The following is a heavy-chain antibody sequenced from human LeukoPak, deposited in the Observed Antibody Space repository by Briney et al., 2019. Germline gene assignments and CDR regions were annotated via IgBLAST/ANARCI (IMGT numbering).Heavy chain of an antibody. Sequence: GGSLRLSCAASGFSFTTYWMGWVRQAPGKGLEWVANINQDESSQYYVDAVRGRFTISRDNAKNSLNLQMNSLRAEDTAVYYCARGLGAISDYWGQGTLVTVSS. CDR1: GFSFTTYW. J-gene: IGHJ4*02. CDR3: ARGLGAISDY. CDR2: INQDESSQ. V-gene: IGHV3-7*01. D-gene: IGHD1-26*01.